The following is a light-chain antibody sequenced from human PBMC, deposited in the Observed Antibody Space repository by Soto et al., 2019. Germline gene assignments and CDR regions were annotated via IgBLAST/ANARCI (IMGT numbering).Light chain of an antibody. CDR2: AAS. Sequence: IQMTQSPSSLSASVGDRVTITCRASQSISNYLNWYQQKPGKAPKLLIYAASSLQSGVPSRFSGSASGTDFTLTISSLQPEDFATYYCLQDYSYPWTFGQGTKVDIK. J-gene: IGKJ1*01. CDR3: LQDYSYPWT. V-gene: IGKV1-6*01. CDR1: QSISNY.